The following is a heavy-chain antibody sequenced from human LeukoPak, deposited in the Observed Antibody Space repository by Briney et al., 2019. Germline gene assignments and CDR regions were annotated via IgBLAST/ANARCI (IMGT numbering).Heavy chain of an antibody. CDR1: GGSFSGYY. Sequence: SETLSLTCAVYGGSFSGYYWTWIRQTPGKGLEWVGEIHYTGATSYNPSLKSRATISIDTSKNQVSLKLSSVTAADTAVYYCARGNILSGYCFDFWGQGALVTVSS. D-gene: IGHD3-9*01. CDR2: IHYTGAT. CDR3: ARGNILSGYCFDF. V-gene: IGHV4-34*01. J-gene: IGHJ4*02.